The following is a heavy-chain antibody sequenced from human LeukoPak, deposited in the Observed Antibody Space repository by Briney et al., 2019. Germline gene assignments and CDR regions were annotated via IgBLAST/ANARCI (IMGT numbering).Heavy chain of an antibody. V-gene: IGHV3-30*04. CDR1: GFTFSTFG. CDR3: VRHDFWSGFKGGDY. D-gene: IGHD3-3*01. Sequence: GGSLRLSCEAAGFTFSTFGFHWVRQAPGKGLEWMTFISYDGNHKFYVDYVKGRFTISRDNVKNSLYLQMNSLRAEDTAFYYCVRHDFWSGFKGGDYWGQGTLVTVSS. J-gene: IGHJ4*02. CDR2: ISYDGNHK.